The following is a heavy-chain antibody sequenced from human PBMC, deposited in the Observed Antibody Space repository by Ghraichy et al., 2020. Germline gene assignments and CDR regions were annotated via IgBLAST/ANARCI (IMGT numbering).Heavy chain of an antibody. V-gene: IGHV3-23*01. CDR3: AKHIESPPSGMDV. Sequence: LSLTCAASGFTFSNSAVSWVRQAPGKGLEWVSSISGSGSSTNYADSVKGRFTISRDNFKSTLYLQMSSLRDDDTAVYYCAKHIESPPSGMDVWGQGTTVTVSS. CDR1: GFTFSNSA. J-gene: IGHJ6*02. CDR2: ISGSGSST.